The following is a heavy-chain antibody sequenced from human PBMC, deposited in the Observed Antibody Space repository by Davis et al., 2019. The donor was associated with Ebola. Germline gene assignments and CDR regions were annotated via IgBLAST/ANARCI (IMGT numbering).Heavy chain of an antibody. CDR1: GYTFTSYG. V-gene: IGHV1-18*01. D-gene: IGHD2-21*01. Sequence: ASVKVSCKASGYTFTSYGISWVRQAPGQGLEWMGWISAYNGNTGYAQKFQGRVTMTRENSMSTAYMELRSLRSEDTAVYFCARGGVAYSDLDYWGQGTLVAVSS. CDR2: ISAYNGNT. J-gene: IGHJ4*02. CDR3: ARGGVAYSDLDY.